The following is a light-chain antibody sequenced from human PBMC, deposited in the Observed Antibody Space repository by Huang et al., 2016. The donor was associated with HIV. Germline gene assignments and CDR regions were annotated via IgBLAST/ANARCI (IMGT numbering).Light chain of an antibody. Sequence: IQLTQSPSSLSASVGDRVTITCRANQAISTYLAWYQQKPGKAPELLLNSSSTLRSGVPSRFSGGGSGTDFTLTITSLQPEDFASYSCQHLYTFGGGTKVEIK. CDR1: QAISTY. J-gene: IGKJ4*01. CDR3: QHLYT. CDR2: SSS. V-gene: IGKV1-9*01.